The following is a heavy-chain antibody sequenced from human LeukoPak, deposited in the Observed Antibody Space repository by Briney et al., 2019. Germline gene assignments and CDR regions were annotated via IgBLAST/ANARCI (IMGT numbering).Heavy chain of an antibody. CDR1: GFTFSSYG. Sequence: GGSLRLSCAASGFTFSSYGMHWVRQAPGKGLEWVAVISYDGSNKYYADSVKGRFTISRDNSKNTLCLQMNSLRAEDTAVYYCAKGARGSGSYFDYWGQGTLVTVSS. V-gene: IGHV3-30*18. CDR3: AKGARGSGSYFDY. J-gene: IGHJ4*02. CDR2: ISYDGSNK. D-gene: IGHD3-10*01.